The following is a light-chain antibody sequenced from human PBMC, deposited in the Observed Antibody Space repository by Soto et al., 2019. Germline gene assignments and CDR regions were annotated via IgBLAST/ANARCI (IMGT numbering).Light chain of an antibody. CDR1: QSVKNN. J-gene: IGKJ4*01. CDR3: NHFTAGPLP. V-gene: IGKV3-15*01. Sequence: EIVMTQSPATLSVSPGEKATLSCRASQSVKNNLAWYQQKPGQAPRLLMYSASTRAAGVPARFSGSGSGTEFSLPNSSLQSEDFAFYYGNHFTAGPLPCGGGTKGE. CDR2: SAS.